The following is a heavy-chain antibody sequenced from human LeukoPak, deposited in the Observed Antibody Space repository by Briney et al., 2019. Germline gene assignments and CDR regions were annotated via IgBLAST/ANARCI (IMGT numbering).Heavy chain of an antibody. D-gene: IGHD3-3*01. CDR1: GYTFTSYA. CDR2: INTNTGNP. V-gene: IGHV7-4-1*02. J-gene: IGHJ5*02. Sequence: ASVKVSCKASGYTFTSYAMNWVRQAPGQGLEWMGWINTNTGNPTYAQGFTGRFVFSLDTSVGTAYLQISSLKAEDTALYYCARVQGVVIWAPYWFDPWGQGTLVTVSS. CDR3: ARVQGVVIWAPYWFDP.